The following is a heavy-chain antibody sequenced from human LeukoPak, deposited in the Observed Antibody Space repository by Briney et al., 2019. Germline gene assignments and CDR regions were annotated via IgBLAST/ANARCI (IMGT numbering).Heavy chain of an antibody. J-gene: IGHJ5*02. Sequence: SQTLSLTCAISGDSFSSNSVAWNWIRQSPSRGLEWLGRTYYRSKWFNEYAESVKSRITIYPDTSKNQFSLQLNLVTPEDTAVYYCTRGNYRNWFDPWGQGTLVTVSS. CDR1: GDSFSSNSVA. CDR2: TYYRSKWFN. D-gene: IGHD5-24*01. V-gene: IGHV6-1*01. CDR3: TRGNYRNWFDP.